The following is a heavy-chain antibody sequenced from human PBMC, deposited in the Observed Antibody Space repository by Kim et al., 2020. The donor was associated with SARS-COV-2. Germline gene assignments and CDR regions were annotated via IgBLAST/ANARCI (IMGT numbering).Heavy chain of an antibody. CDR3: ARKIAARPFDY. D-gene: IGHD6-6*01. V-gene: IGHV4-31*02. CDR2: T. J-gene: IGHJ4*02. Sequence: TDYTPSLKCRVTISVDTSKNQFSLKLSSVTAADTAVYYCARKIAARPFDYWGQGTLVTVSS.